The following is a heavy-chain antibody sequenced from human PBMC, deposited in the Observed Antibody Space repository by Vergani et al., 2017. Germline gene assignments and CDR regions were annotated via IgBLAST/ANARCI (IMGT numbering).Heavy chain of an antibody. CDR3: AKANPRNSGYDYLYYYHAMDV. CDR2: ISGSGGST. J-gene: IGHJ6*02. V-gene: IGHV3-23*01. D-gene: IGHD5-12*01. CDR1: VFSFSTYS. Sequence: EVQLQESGGGLVKPGGSLRVSCAASVFSFSTYSINWVRQAPGKGLEWVSGISGSGGSTYYAGSVKGRFTISRDSSKNTLYLQMNSLSAGDTAVYYCAKANPRNSGYDYLYYYHAMDVWGQGTTVTVSS.